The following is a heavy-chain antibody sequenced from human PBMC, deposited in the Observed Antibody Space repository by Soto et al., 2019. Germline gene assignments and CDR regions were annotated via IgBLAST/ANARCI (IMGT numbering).Heavy chain of an antibody. V-gene: IGHV1-8*01. CDR1: GYTFTSCD. D-gene: IGHD3-10*01. CDR3: AKSDPKRFGELLLGDNNWFDP. CDR2: MNPNSGNT. Sequence: GASVKVSCKASGYTFTSCDISWVRQATGQGLEWMGWMNPNSGNTGYAQKFQGRVTMTRNTSISTAYMELSSLRSEDTAVYYCAKSDPKRFGELLLGDNNWFDPWGQGTLVTVSS. J-gene: IGHJ5*02.